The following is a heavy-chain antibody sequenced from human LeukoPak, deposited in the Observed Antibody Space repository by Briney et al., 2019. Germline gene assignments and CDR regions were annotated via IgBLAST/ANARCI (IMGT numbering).Heavy chain of an antibody. D-gene: IGHD2-8*01. Sequence: GGSLRRSCAASGFIFSDYSMNWVRQAPGKGLEWLSYISSGTISYADSVKGRFTISRDYPKNSLYLQMNSLRDEDTAIYYCARDSNWAFDYWGQGTLVTVSS. CDR3: ARDSNWAFDY. V-gene: IGHV3-48*02. CDR1: GFIFSDYS. J-gene: IGHJ4*02. CDR2: ISSGTI.